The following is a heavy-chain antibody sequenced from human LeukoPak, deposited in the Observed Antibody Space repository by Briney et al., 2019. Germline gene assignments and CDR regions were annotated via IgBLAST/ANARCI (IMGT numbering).Heavy chain of an antibody. CDR3: ARQSPPPGYYYVWTEENWFDP. Sequence: SETLSLTCTVSGDSISSSNSYWGWIRQPPGKGLEWIGSIYYSGSTYYNPSLKSRVTISVDTSKNQFSLKLSSVTAADTAVYYCARQSPPPGYYYVWTEENWFDPWGQGTLVTVSS. V-gene: IGHV4-39*01. CDR2: IYYSGST. J-gene: IGHJ5*02. CDR1: GDSISSSNSY. D-gene: IGHD3-22*01.